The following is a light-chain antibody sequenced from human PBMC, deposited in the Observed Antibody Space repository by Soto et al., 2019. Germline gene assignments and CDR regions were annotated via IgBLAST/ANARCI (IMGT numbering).Light chain of an antibody. Sequence: DIQMTQSPSTLSASLGDRVTITCRASESIRTWLAWYQHKPGKAPKFLIYDASSLESGVPSRFSGSGSGTDFTLTISSLQPEDFATYYCQQSYSTPRTFGGGTKVDIK. CDR3: QQSYSTPRT. V-gene: IGKV1-39*01. CDR1: ESIRTW. CDR2: DAS. J-gene: IGKJ4*01.